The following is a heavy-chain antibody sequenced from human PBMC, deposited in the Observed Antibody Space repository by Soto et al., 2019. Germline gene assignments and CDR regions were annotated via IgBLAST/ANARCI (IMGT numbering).Heavy chain of an antibody. CDR1: GFTFSSYA. J-gene: IGHJ4*02. Sequence: PGGSLRLSCAASGFTFSSYAMHWVRQAPGKGLEWVAVISYDGSNKYYADSVKGRFTISRDNSKNTLYLQMNSLRAEDTAVYYCAGLTTVTIKIDYWGQGTLVTVSS. CDR2: ISYDGSNK. V-gene: IGHV3-30-3*01. D-gene: IGHD4-17*01. CDR3: AGLTTVTIKIDY.